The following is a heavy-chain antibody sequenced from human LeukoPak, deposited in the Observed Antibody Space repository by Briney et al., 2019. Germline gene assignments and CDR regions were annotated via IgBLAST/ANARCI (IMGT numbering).Heavy chain of an antibody. J-gene: IGHJ4*02. CDR2: ISYDGSNK. V-gene: IGHV3-30*04. CDR3: ARGPLGYCRE. Sequence: GRSLRLSCAASGFTFSSYAMHWVRQAPGKGLEWVAVISYDGSNKYYADSVKGRFTISRDNSKNTLYLQMNSLRAEDTAVYYCARGPLGYCREWGQGTLVTVSS. CDR1: GFTFSSYA. D-gene: IGHD2-15*01.